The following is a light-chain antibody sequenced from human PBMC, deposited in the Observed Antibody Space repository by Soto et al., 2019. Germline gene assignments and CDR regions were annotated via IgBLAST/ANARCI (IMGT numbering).Light chain of an antibody. CDR1: SSDVGAYEH. V-gene: IGLV2-14*03. CDR2: DVN. J-gene: IGLJ1*01. CDR3: SSYSTTNILV. Sequence: QSALTQPASVSGSPGQSVTISCTGASSDVGAYEHVSWYQQHPGRAPKLILYDVNNRPSGVSNHFSGSKSGNTTSLVISGLQANDEADYYCSSYSTTNILVFGSGTKLTVL.